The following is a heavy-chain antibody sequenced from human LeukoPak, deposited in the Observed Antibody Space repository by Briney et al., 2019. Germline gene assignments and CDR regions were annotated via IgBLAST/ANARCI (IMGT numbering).Heavy chain of an antibody. CDR1: GYTFTSHG. D-gene: IGHD1-26*01. Sequence: ASVKVSCKASGYTFTSHGICWVRQAPGQGLEWMGWISAYTGNTNYAQNPQGRVTMTTDTSASTAYMELRSLRTDDTAVYYWARRPYGSQDFDYRGQGTLVPVSS. CDR2: ISAYTGNT. CDR3: ARRPYGSQDFDY. V-gene: IGHV1-18*01. J-gene: IGHJ4*02.